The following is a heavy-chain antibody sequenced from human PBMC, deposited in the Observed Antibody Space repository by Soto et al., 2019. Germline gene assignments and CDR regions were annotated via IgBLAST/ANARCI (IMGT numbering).Heavy chain of an antibody. CDR1: GGSISSSSYY. J-gene: IGHJ5*02. CDR2: IYYSGST. Sequence: QLQLQESGPGLVKPSETLSLTCTVSGGSISSSSYYWGWIRQPPGKGLEWIGSIYYSGSTYYNPSLKSRVTISVDTSKNQFSLKLSSVTAADTAVYYCARGIVLMVYAILANWFDPWGQGTLVTVSS. V-gene: IGHV4-39*01. CDR3: ARGIVLMVYAILANWFDP. D-gene: IGHD2-8*01.